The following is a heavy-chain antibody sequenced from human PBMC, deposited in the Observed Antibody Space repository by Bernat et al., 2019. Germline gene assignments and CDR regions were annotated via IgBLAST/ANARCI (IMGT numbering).Heavy chain of an antibody. D-gene: IGHD3-10*01. Sequence: QVQLVESGGGVVQPGRSLRLSCAASGFTFSSYGMHWVRKAPGKGLEWVAVISYDGSNKYYADSVKGRFTISRDNSKNTLYLQMNSLRAEDTAVYYCAKDYTEYYYGSGSYFAYWGQGTLVTVSS. V-gene: IGHV3-30*18. CDR2: ISYDGSNK. CDR3: AKDYTEYYYGSGSYFAY. CDR1: GFTFSSYG. J-gene: IGHJ4*02.